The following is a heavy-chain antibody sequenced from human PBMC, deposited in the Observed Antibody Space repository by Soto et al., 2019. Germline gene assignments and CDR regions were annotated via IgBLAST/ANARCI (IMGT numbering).Heavy chain of an antibody. CDR2: IYSGGNT. J-gene: IGHJ4*02. CDR1: GFTFSNAW. Sequence: PGGSLRLSCAASGFTFSNAWMSWVRQAPGKGLEWVSVIYSGGNTYYADSVKGRFTISRDNSKNTLYLQMNSLRAGDTAVYYCARDYYDSKGVFDCWGQGTLVTVSS. CDR3: ARDYYDSKGVFDC. D-gene: IGHD3-22*01. V-gene: IGHV3-53*01.